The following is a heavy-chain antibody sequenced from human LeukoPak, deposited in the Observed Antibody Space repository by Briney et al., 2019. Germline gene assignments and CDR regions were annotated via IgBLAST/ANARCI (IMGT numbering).Heavy chain of an antibody. CDR2: IYPGDSDT. Sequence: GESLQISCKGSGYSFTSYWIGWVRQMPGKGLEWMGIIYPGDSDTRYSPSFQGQVTISADKSISTAYLQWSSLKVSDTAMYYCARGGDSRGVAFDIWGQGTMVTVSS. CDR1: GYSFTSYW. V-gene: IGHV5-51*01. D-gene: IGHD4-17*01. J-gene: IGHJ3*02. CDR3: ARGGDSRGVAFDI.